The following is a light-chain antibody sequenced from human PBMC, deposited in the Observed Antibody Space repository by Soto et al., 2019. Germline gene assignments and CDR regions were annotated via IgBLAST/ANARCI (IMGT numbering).Light chain of an antibody. V-gene: IGKV3-11*01. J-gene: IGKJ1*01. Sequence: IVLTKSPVTLYLSPEDRATLSCRALLTVSTYLACYQHKPGQAPRLLIYDASNRATGIPARFSGSGSGTDFTLTIRSLEPEDFAFYYCQLRNIWPPDISFGQAT. CDR2: DAS. CDR1: LTVSTY. CDR3: QLRNIWPPDIS.